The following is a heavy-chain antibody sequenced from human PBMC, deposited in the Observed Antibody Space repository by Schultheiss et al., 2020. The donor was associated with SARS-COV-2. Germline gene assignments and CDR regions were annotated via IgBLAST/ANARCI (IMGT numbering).Heavy chain of an antibody. V-gene: IGHV1-69*04. CDR3: ASRGSDSSSWYYYYGMDV. CDR1: GYTFTSYG. J-gene: IGHJ6*02. D-gene: IGHD6-13*01. Sequence: SVKVSCKASGYTFTSYGISWVRQAPGQGLEWMGRIIPILGIANYAQKFQGRVTITADESTSTAYMELSSLRSEDTAVYYCASRGSDSSSWYYYYGMDVWGQGTTVTVSS. CDR2: IIPILGIA.